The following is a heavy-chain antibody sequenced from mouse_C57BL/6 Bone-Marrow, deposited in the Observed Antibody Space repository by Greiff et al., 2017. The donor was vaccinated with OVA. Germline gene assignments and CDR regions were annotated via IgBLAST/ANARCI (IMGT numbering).Heavy chain of an antibody. J-gene: IGHJ1*03. Sequence: QVQLQQPGAELVKPGASVKMSCKASGYTFTSYWITWVKQRPGQGLEWIGDIYPGSGSTNYNEKFKSKATLTVDTSSSTAYMQLSSLTSEDSAVYYCARRYYGNGYWYFDVWGTGTTVTVSS. D-gene: IGHD1-1*01. CDR2: IYPGSGST. V-gene: IGHV1-55*01. CDR1: GYTFTSYW. CDR3: ARRYYGNGYWYFDV.